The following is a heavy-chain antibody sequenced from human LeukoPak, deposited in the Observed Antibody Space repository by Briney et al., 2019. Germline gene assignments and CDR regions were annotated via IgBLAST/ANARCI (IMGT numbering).Heavy chain of an antibody. V-gene: IGHV3-23*01. D-gene: IGHD3-3*02. J-gene: IGHJ4*02. CDR1: GFTFSHYA. Sequence: PGGSLRLSCAASGFTFSHYAMSWVRQAPGKGLEWVSAISGAGSSTYYATSVKGRFTISRDNAKNSLYLQMNSLRAEDTAVYYCARGPSTIASLRGLYWGQGTLVTVSS. CDR2: ISGAGSST. CDR3: ARGPSTIASLRGLY.